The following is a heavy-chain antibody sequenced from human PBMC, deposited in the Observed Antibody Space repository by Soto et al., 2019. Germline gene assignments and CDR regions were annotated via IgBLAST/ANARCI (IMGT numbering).Heavy chain of an antibody. CDR1: GGSISSSNW. V-gene: IGHV4-4*02. Sequence: PSETLSLTCAVSGGSISSSNWWSWVRQPPGKGLEWIGEIYHSGSTNYNPSLKSRVTISVDKSKNQFPLKLSSVTAADTAVYYCARGYYYDSSGYYGPNWFDPWGQGTLVTVSS. J-gene: IGHJ5*02. CDR3: ARGYYYDSSGYYGPNWFDP. CDR2: IYHSGST. D-gene: IGHD3-22*01.